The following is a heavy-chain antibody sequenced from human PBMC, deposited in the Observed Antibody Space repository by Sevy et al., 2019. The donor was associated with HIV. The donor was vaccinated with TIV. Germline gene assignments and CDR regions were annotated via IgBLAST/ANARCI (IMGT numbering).Heavy chain of an antibody. J-gene: IGHJ5*02. CDR3: ARAPPVRSGDDSLNWFDP. V-gene: IGHV4-59*01. D-gene: IGHD5-12*01. CDR1: GGSISTYY. Sequence: SETLSLTCTVSGGSISTYYWSWIRQPPGKGLEYIGYIYYTGSTNYNPSLKSRVTISVDTSKNQFSLNLRSVTAVDTAVYYCARAPPVRSGDDSLNWFDPWGQGILVTVSS. CDR2: IYYTGST.